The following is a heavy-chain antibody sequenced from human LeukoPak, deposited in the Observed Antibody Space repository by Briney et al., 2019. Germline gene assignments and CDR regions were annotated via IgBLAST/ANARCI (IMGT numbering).Heavy chain of an antibody. J-gene: IGHJ4*02. CDR3: ARGDAPTYYYDTSGYSVGDY. CDR2: IKVNSGGT. Sequence: ASVKVSCKASGYTFTGYYMHWVRQAPGQGLEWMGWIKVNSGGTNYAQKFQGRVTMTRDTSISTAYMGLSRLRSDDTAVYYCARGDAPTYYYDTSGYSVGDYWGQGSLVTVSS. D-gene: IGHD3-22*01. V-gene: IGHV1-2*02. CDR1: GYTFTGYY.